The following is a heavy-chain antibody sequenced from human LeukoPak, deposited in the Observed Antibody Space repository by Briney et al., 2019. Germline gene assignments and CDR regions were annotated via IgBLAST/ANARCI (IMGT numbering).Heavy chain of an antibody. V-gene: IGHV4-34*01. CDR1: GGSFSGYY. J-gene: IGHJ6*02. Sequence: SETLSLTCAVYGGSFSGYYWSWIRQPPGKGLEWIGEINHSGSTNYNPSPKSRVTISVDTSKNQFSLKLSSVTAADTAVYYCARGGITMVRGVIFGYYYYGMDVWGQGTTVTVSS. D-gene: IGHD3-10*01. CDR3: ARGGITMVRGVIFGYYYYGMDV. CDR2: INHSGST.